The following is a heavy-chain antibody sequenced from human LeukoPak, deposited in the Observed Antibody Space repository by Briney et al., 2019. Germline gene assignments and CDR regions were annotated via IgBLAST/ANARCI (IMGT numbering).Heavy chain of an antibody. CDR2: IHSSGST. D-gene: IGHD5-24*01. CDR1: GGSISNYY. CDR3: ARDAEWRWLDFDL. J-gene: IGHJ2*01. Sequence: SETLSLTCTVSGGSISNYYWSWIRQPPGKGLEWIGYIHSSGSTNYNPSLKSRVTISVDTSKNQFSLKLSSVAAADTAVNYGARDAEWRWLDFDLWGRGTLVTVSS. V-gene: IGHV4-59*01.